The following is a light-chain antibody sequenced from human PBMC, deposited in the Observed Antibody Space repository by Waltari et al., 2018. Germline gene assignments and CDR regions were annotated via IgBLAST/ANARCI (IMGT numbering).Light chain of an antibody. V-gene: IGKV3-11*01. Sequence: SCRARQTVTEYLAWYKQKPGQAPRLLVYETSNRAPGIPARFSGSGFGTDFTLTISSLEPEDFAVYDCQPRRDWPLTCGGGTKVEIK. CDR3: QPRRDWPLT. J-gene: IGKJ4*02. CDR2: ETS. CDR1: QTVTEY.